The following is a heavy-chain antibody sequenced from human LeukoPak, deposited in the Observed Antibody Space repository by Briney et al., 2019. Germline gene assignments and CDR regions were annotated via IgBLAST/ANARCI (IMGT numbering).Heavy chain of an antibody. V-gene: IGHV3-23*01. CDR2: ISGSGGST. Sequence: GGSLRLSCAASGFTFSSYAMTWVRQAPGKGLEWVSGISGSGGSTYYADSVKGRFTISRDNSKNTLYLQMNSLRPEDTAVYYCAGCRWDYHYFEHWGQGTLVTVSS. D-gene: IGHD1-7*01. CDR1: GFTFSSYA. CDR3: AGCRWDYHYFEH. J-gene: IGHJ4*02.